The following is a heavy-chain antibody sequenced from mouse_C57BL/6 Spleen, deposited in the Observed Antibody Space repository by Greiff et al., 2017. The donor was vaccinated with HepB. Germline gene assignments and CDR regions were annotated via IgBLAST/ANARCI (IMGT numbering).Heavy chain of an antibody. CDR1: GYTFTSYW. V-gene: IGHV1-7*01. CDR3: ARSYYSNYNYVDY. D-gene: IGHD2-5*01. Sequence: VQLQQSGAELAKPGASVKLSCKASGYTFTSYWMHWVKQRPGQGLEWIGYINPSSGYTKYNQKFKDKATLTADISSSTAYMQLSSLTYEDSAVYYCARSYYSNYNYVDYWGQGTTLTVSS. J-gene: IGHJ2*01. CDR2: INPSSGYT.